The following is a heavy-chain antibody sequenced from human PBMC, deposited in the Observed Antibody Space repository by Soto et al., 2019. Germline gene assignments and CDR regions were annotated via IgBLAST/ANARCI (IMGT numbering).Heavy chain of an antibody. Sequence: GGSLRLACAASGVTFSSYAMDWVRQAPGKGLEWVAVISYDGSNKYYADSVKGRFTISRDNSKNTLYLQMNSLRAEGTAVYYCARATPGYTAFDIWGQGTMVTVSS. J-gene: IGHJ3*02. D-gene: IGHD5-12*01. CDR1: GVTFSSYA. V-gene: IGHV3-30-3*01. CDR3: ARATPGYTAFDI. CDR2: ISYDGSNK.